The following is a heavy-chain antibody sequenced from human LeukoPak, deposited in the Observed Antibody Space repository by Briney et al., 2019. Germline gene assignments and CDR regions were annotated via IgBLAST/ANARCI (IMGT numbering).Heavy chain of an antibody. CDR1: GYTFTSYD. Sequence: GASVKVSCKASGYTFTSYDINWVRQATGQGLEWMGWMNPNSGNTGYAQKFQGRVTITRNTSISTAYMELSSLRSEDTAVYYCARVTGSYGFLGGGYYYYMDVWGKGTTVTVSS. V-gene: IGHV1-8*03. D-gene: IGHD3-3*01. CDR3: ARVTGSYGFLGGGYYYYMDV. CDR2: MNPNSGNT. J-gene: IGHJ6*03.